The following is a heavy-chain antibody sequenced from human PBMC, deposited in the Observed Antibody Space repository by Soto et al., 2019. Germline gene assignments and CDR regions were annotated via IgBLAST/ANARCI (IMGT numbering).Heavy chain of an antibody. V-gene: IGHV4-59*01. D-gene: IGHD3-10*01. CDR3: ARLATMVRGGYYYYYGMDV. CDR1: GGSISTSY. J-gene: IGHJ6*02. CDR2: LYYSGNT. Sequence: SETLSLTCTVSGGSISTSYWGWIRQPPGKGLEWIGFLYYSGNTNYNPSLKSRVTISVDTSNNQFSLKLTSVTAADTAVYYCARLATMVRGGYYYYYGMDVWGQGTTVTVSS.